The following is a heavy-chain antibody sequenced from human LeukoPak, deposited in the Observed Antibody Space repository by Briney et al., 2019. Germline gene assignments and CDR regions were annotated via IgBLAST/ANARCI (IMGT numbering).Heavy chain of an antibody. CDR1: GFTFSDNY. V-gene: IGHV3-11*04. Sequence: PGGSLRLSCAASGFTFSDNYMTWVRQAPGKGLEWLSYISGNGGVIQYADFVKGRFTISRDNANNLLYLQMDSLRVEDTAIYYCARDARTVRFWGQGTLVTVSS. J-gene: IGHJ4*02. CDR2: ISGNGGVI. CDR3: ARDARTVRF. D-gene: IGHD1-1*01.